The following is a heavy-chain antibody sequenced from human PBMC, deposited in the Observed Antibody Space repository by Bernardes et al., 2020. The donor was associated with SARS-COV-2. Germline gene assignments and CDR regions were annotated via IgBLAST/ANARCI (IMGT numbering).Heavy chain of an antibody. V-gene: IGHV1-18*01. J-gene: IGHJ5*02. CDR1: GYTFTSYG. Sequence: SVKVSCKASGYTFTSYGISWVRQAPGQGLEWMGWVSTYNNRTNYAQKFQDRVTMTADTSTTTAHMELRSLRSDDTAVYYCARDWYSNSLDCFDPWGQGTLVTVSS. CDR2: VSTYNNRT. D-gene: IGHD4-4*01. CDR3: ARDWYSNSLDCFDP.